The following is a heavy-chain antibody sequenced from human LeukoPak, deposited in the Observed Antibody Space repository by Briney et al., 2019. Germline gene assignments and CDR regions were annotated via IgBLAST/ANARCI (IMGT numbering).Heavy chain of an antibody. J-gene: IGHJ4*02. Sequence: GGSLRLSCAASGFTFTSNSMNWVRQAPGKGLEWLSYITSSSSTIYYANSVKGRFTISRDNAKNSLYLQMNSLRDEDTAVYYCARGKSGFAYFGNWGQGTLVTVSS. CDR2: ITSSSSTI. V-gene: IGHV3-48*02. CDR3: ARGKSGFAYFGN. D-gene: IGHD3-10*01. CDR1: GFTFTSNS.